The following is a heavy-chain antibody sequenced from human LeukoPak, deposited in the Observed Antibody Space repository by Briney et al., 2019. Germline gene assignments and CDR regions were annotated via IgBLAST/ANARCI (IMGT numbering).Heavy chain of an antibody. J-gene: IGHJ2*01. CDR1: GGSISFHY. CDR2: IHLSGGT. V-gene: IGHV4-59*11. Sequence: PSETLSLTCTVSGGSISFHYWSWIRQPPGKGLEWIGYIHLSGGTYYDPSLRSPLTISGDTSPHQFSLRLNSVTAADTAVYHCARGGVWYFDLWGRGTLVTVSS. CDR3: ARGGVWYFDL. D-gene: IGHD3-16*01.